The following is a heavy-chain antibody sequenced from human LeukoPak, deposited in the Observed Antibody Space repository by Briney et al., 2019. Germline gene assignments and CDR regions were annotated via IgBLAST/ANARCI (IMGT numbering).Heavy chain of an antibody. J-gene: IGHJ4*02. D-gene: IGHD6-19*01. Sequence: GASVKVSCKASGFTFTSSAMQWVRQARGQRLEWIGWIVVGSGNTNYAQKFQERVTITRDMSTSTAYMELSSLRSEDTAVYYCARGGAPLRRYSSGWYGGYFDYWGQGTLVTVSS. V-gene: IGHV1-58*02. CDR1: GFTFTSSA. CDR3: ARGGAPLRRYSSGWYGGYFDY. CDR2: IVVGSGNT.